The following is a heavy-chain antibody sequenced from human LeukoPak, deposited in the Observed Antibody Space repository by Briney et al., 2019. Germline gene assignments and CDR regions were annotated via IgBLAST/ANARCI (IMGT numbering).Heavy chain of an antibody. Sequence: PGGSLRLSCAASGFTFSSYAMSWVRQAPGKGLEWVSAISGSGGSTYYADSVKGRFTISRDDSKNSLYLQMNSLRAEDTAVYYCARERHDAFDIWGQGTMVTVSS. V-gene: IGHV3-23*01. CDR3: ARERHDAFDI. CDR2: ISGSGGST. CDR1: GFTFSSYA. J-gene: IGHJ3*02.